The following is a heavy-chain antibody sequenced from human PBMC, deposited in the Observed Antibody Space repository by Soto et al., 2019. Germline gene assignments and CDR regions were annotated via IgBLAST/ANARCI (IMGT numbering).Heavy chain of an antibody. V-gene: IGHV2-5*02. Sequence: QITLKESGPTLVKPTQTLTLTCTFSGFSLSTSGIGVGWIRQPPGKALECLALIYWDDDKRYSPFLNSRLTITKDTSKNQVVLTITDMDPVDTATYYCARRRPYYGFWSGSPYGMDVWGQGTTVTVSS. D-gene: IGHD3-3*01. J-gene: IGHJ6*02. CDR1: GFSLSTSGIG. CDR3: ARRRPYYGFWSGSPYGMDV. CDR2: IYWDDDK.